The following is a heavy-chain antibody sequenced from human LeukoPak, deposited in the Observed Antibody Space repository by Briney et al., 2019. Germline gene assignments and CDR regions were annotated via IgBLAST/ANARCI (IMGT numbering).Heavy chain of an antibody. J-gene: IGHJ4*02. Sequence: PGGSLRLSCAASGFTFSDYHISWIRQAPGKGLEWVSHISGSGYAIYHADSVKGRFTISRDNGKNSLYLQMNNLRADDTAIYYCARLSGTYSRGGDYWGQGTLVTVSS. CDR1: GFTFSDYH. V-gene: IGHV3-11*01. CDR2: ISGSGYAI. D-gene: IGHD1-26*01. CDR3: ARLSGTYSRGGDY.